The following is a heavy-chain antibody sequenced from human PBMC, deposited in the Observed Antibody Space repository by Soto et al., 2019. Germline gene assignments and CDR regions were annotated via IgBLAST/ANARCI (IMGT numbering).Heavy chain of an antibody. V-gene: IGHV1-69*12. CDR2: IIPIFGTA. Sequence: QVQLVQSGAEVKKPGSSVKVSCKASGGTFSSYAISWVRQAPGQGLEWMGGIIPIFGTADYAQKFQGRVTMTADASTSTAYMELSSLRSEDTAVYYCASHCGGDCYSRSPPYYYYGMDVWGQGTTVTVSS. D-gene: IGHD2-21*02. J-gene: IGHJ6*02. CDR3: ASHCGGDCYSRSPPYYYYGMDV. CDR1: GGTFSSYA.